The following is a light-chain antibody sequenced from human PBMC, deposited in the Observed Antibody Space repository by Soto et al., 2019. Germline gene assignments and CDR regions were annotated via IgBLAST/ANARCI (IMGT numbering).Light chain of an antibody. V-gene: IGKV3-20*01. CDR1: HYIASSS. CDR2: GAS. CDR3: QQGST. J-gene: IGKJ2*01. Sequence: EIVLTQSADTLPLSSGERASRSCRASHYIASSSLAWYKQKSGQAPRLLLAGASNRATGIPDRFSGSASGTAFSLSTSRREHEDFAVYFCQQGSTIGQGTNVEIK.